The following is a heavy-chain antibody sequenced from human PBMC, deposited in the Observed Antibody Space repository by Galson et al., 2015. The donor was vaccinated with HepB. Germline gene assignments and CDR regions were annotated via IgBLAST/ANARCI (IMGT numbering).Heavy chain of an antibody. J-gene: IGHJ4*02. CDR1: GGSISSYY. V-gene: IGHV4-59*01. CDR2: IYYSGST. CDR3: ARVERIAAAGTFDY. Sequence: SETLSLTCTVSGGSISSYYWSWIRQPPGKGLEWIGYIYYSGSTNYNPSLKSRVTISVDTSKNQFSLKLSSVTAADTAVYYCARVERIAAAGTFDYWGQGTLVTVSS. D-gene: IGHD6-13*01.